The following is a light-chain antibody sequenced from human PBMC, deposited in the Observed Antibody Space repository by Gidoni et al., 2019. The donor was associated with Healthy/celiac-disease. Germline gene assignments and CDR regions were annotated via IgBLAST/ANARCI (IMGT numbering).Light chain of an antibody. CDR2: QDS. CDR1: KLGDKY. V-gene: IGLV3-1*01. CDR3: QAWDSSTGV. J-gene: IGLJ2*01. Sequence: SYELPQPPSVSVSPGQTASITCSGDKLGDKYACWYQQKPGQSPVLVIYQDSKRPSGIPARFSGSNSGNTATLTISGTQAMDEADYYCQAWDSSTGVFGGGTKLTVL.